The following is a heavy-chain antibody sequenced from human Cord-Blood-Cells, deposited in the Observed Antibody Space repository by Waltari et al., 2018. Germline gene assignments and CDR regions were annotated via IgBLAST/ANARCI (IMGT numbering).Heavy chain of an antibody. V-gene: IGHV3-7*01. J-gene: IGHJ4*02. CDR1: GFTFSSYR. CDR3: ASKQWLVDVDDY. CDR2: IKQDGSEK. D-gene: IGHD6-19*01. Sequence: EVQLVESGGGLVQPGGSLRLSCAASGFTFSSYRLSCVRQAPWKGLEWVANIKQDGSEKYYVDSVKGRFTISRDNAKNSLYLQMNSLRAEDTAVYYCASKQWLVDVDDYWGQGTLVTVSS.